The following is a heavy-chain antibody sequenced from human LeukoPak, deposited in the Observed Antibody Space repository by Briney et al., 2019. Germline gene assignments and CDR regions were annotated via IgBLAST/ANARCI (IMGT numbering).Heavy chain of an antibody. CDR3: AREWGYCSGGSCYSGWFDP. J-gene: IGHJ5*02. CDR1: GGSFSGYY. V-gene: IGHV4-34*01. CDR2: INHSGST. D-gene: IGHD2-15*01. Sequence: SETLSLTCAVYGGSFSGYYWSWIRQPPGKGLEWIGEINHSGSTNYNPSLKSRVTISVDTSKNQFSLKLSSVTAADTAVYYCAREWGYCSGGSCYSGWFDPWGQGTLVTVSS.